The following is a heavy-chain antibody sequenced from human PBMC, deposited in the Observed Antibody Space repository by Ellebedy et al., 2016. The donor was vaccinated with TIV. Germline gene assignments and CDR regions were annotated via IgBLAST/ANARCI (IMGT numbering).Heavy chain of an antibody. CDR1: GFTFSSYA. CDR3: ARDGGIVVVTATHDY. D-gene: IGHD2-21*02. J-gene: IGHJ4*02. CDR2: ISYDGSNK. V-gene: IGHV3-30-3*01. Sequence: GGSLRLXCAASGFTFSSYAMHWVRQAPGKGLEWVAVISYDGSNKYYADSVKGRFTISRDNSKNTLYLQMNSLRAEDTAVYYCARDGGIVVVTATHDYWGQGTLVTVSS.